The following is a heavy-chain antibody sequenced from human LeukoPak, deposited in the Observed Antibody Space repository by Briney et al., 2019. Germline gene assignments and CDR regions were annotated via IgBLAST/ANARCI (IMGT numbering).Heavy chain of an antibody. V-gene: IGHV3-30*04. Sequence: GGSLRLSCAASGFTFSSYVMHWVRQAPGKGLEWVAIISYDGSNEYYADSVKGRFTISRDNSKNTLYLQMNSLRAEDTAVYYCAREPAYIGFDIWGQGTMVTVSS. J-gene: IGHJ3*02. CDR1: GFTFSSYV. CDR2: ISYDGSNE. D-gene: IGHD2-15*01. CDR3: AREPAYIGFDI.